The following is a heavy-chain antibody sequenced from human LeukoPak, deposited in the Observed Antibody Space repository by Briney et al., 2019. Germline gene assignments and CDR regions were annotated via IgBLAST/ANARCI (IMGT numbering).Heavy chain of an antibody. Sequence: SETLSLTCTISSGSIGSFYWSWIRQPPGKGLEWIGYINFSGSTKSNSALESRVTISMDTSKNQFSLKLNSVAAADTAVYYCTRGGSADPFEHWGQGTLVTVSS. J-gene: IGHJ4*02. CDR1: SGSIGSFY. V-gene: IGHV4-59*08. CDR3: TRGGSADPFEH. D-gene: IGHD1-26*01. CDR2: INFSGST.